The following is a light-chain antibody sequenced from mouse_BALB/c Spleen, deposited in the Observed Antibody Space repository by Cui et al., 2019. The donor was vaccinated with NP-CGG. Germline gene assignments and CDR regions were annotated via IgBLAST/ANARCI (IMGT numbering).Light chain of an antibody. CDR2: GTN. V-gene: IGLV1*01. J-gene: IGLJ1*01. CDR1: TGAVTTSNY. Sequence: VVIHESALTTSPGETVTLTCRSSTGAVTTSNYANWVQEKPDHLFTGLIGGTNNRAPGVPARFSGSLIGDKAALTITGAQTEDEAIYFCTLWYSNHWVFGGGTKLTVL. CDR3: TLWYSNHWV.